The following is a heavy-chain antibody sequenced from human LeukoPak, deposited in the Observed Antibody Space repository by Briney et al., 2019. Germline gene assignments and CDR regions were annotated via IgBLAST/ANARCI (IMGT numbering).Heavy chain of an antibody. CDR3: ARRRNNIMTDYHPYYFDS. V-gene: IGHV4-34*01. CDR1: GGSFSGHY. J-gene: IGHJ4*02. CDR2: INHSETT. D-gene: IGHD3-9*01. Sequence: PSETLSLACAVYGGSFSGHYWSWIPQTPGKGLEWIADINHSETTNYNPSLKSRFTISVDTSKDQFSLKVNSVTAADTAVYYCARRRNNIMTDYHPYYFDSWVQGTLVTVSS.